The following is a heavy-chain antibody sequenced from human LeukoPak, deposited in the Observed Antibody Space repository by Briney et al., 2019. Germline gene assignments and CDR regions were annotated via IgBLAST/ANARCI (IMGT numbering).Heavy chain of an antibody. V-gene: IGHV3-23*01. CDR2: ISGSGGST. Sequence: TGGSLRLSCAASGFTFSTYAMSWVRQAPGKGLEWLSNISGSGGSTFYADSVRGQFTISRDNSKNTVYLQMNSLRVEDTAVLYCAKMRGQLQLQYYMDVWGPGTTVAVSS. J-gene: IGHJ6*03. CDR1: GFTFSTYA. CDR3: AKMRGQLQLQYYMDV. D-gene: IGHD6-6*01.